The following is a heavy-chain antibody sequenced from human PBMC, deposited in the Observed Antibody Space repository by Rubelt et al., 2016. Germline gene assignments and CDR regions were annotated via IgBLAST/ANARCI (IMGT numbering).Heavy chain of an antibody. CDR3: ARGGYIYYYYYYMDV. V-gene: IGHV1-69*06. Sequence: AISWVRQAPGQGLEWMGGIIPIFGTANYAQKFQGRVTITADKSTSTAYMELSSLRSEDTAVYYCARGGYIYYYYYYMDVWGKGTTVTVSS. D-gene: IGHD5-12*01. CDR2: IIPIFGTA. J-gene: IGHJ6*03. CDR1: A.